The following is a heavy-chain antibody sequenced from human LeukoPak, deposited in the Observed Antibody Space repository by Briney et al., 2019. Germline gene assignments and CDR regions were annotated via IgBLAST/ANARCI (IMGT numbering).Heavy chain of an antibody. CDR1: GFTFSSYW. Sequence: GGTLRLSCAASGFTFSSYWLHWVRQVPGQGLVWVSRINSDGSSTRDADSVKGRFTISRDNATNTLYLQMNSLRAEGTAVYYCARSHYYDSRGNYYYYYGMDVWGQGTTVTVSS. CDR2: INSDGSST. CDR3: ARSHYYDSRGNYYYYYGMDV. J-gene: IGHJ6*02. V-gene: IGHV3-74*01. D-gene: IGHD3-22*01.